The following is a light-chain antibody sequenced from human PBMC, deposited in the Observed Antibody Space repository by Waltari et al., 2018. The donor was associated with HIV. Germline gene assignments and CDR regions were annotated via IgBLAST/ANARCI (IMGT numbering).Light chain of an antibody. CDR2: AAS. V-gene: IGKV1-39*01. CDR3: QQSFSTPLT. Sequence: DIQMTQSPSSLSASVGERVTITCRASHSISSSLNWYQQNPGKAPKLLIYAASTLQSGVPSRFSGSGSGTDFTLTISSLQPEDFATYYCQQSFSTPLTFGGGTKVEIK. J-gene: IGKJ4*01. CDR1: HSISSS.